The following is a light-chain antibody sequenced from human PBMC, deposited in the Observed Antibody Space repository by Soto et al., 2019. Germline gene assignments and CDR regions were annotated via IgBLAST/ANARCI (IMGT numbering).Light chain of an antibody. CDR1: QSVLYSSNNMNY. Sequence: DVVLTQSPDSLAVSLGERATINCKSSQSVLYSSNNMNYLAWYQQKAGQPPKLLIYWASTRESGVPDRFGGSGSGTEFTRTISSLQAEDVAVYYCQQYYSSPWTFGQGTKVEIK. J-gene: IGKJ1*01. CDR3: QQYYSSPWT. CDR2: WAS. V-gene: IGKV4-1*01.